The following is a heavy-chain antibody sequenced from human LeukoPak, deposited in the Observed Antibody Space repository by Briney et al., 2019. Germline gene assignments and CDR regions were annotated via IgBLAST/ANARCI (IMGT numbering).Heavy chain of an antibody. CDR1: GYTFTGYY. CDR2: INPNSGGT. J-gene: IGHJ4*02. D-gene: IGHD1-26*01. CDR3: ATSGGGIVGATSTGDYFDY. V-gene: IGHV1-2*04. Sequence: ASVKVSCKASGYTFTGYYMHWVRQAPGQGLEWMGWINPNSGGTNYAQKFQGWVTITRDTSISTAYMELSRLTSDDTAVYYCATSGGGIVGATSTGDYFDYWGQGTLVTVSS.